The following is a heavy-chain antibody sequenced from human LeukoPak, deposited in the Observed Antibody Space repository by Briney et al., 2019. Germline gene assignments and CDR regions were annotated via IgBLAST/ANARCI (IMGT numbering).Heavy chain of an antibody. V-gene: IGHV3-33*06. Sequence: GGSLRLSCAASGFTFSSYGMHWVRQAPGKGLEWVADIWYDGSNKYYADSVKGRFTMSRDNSKNTLYLQMNSLRAEDTAVYYCAKDFHGYSSSWSNWFDPWGQGTLVTVSS. CDR1: GFTFSSYG. J-gene: IGHJ5*02. CDR2: IWYDGSNK. D-gene: IGHD6-13*01. CDR3: AKDFHGYSSSWSNWFDP.